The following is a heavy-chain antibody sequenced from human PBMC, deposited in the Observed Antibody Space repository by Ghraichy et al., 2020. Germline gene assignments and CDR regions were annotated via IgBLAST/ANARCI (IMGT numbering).Heavy chain of an antibody. CDR3: AAGIAVAGTLADAFDI. V-gene: IGHV1-69*06. CDR1: GGTFSSYA. D-gene: IGHD6-19*01. Sequence: SVKVSCKASGGTFSSYAISWVRQAPGQGLEWMGGIIPIFGTANYAQKFQGRVTITADKSTSTAYMELSSLRSEDTAVYYCAAGIAVAGTLADAFDIWGQGTMVTVSS. J-gene: IGHJ3*02. CDR2: IIPIFGTA.